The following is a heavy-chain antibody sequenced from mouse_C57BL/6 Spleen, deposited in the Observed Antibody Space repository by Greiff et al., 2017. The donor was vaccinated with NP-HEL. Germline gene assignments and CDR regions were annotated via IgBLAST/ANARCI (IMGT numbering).Heavy chain of an antibody. CDR3: ARDYYTGYYFDY. Sequence: VKLQESGPELVKPGASVQISCKASGYAFSSSWMNWVKQRHGTGLEWIGRIYPGDGDTNYNGTFNGKATLTVDKSSSTAYMQLSSLTSEDSAVYFCARDYYTGYYFDYWGQGTTLTVSS. V-gene: IGHV1-82*01. D-gene: IGHD1-1*01. CDR1: GYAFSSSW. J-gene: IGHJ2*01. CDR2: IYPGDGDT.